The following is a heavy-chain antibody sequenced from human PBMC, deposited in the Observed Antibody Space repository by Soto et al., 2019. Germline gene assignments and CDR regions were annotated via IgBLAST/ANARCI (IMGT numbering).Heavy chain of an antibody. V-gene: IGHV1-58*01. CDR3: AATPYYDFWSGHYYGMDV. CDR2: IVVGSGNT. CDR1: GSTFTSSA. Sequence: SVKVSCKASGSTFTSSAVQWVRQARGQRLEWIGWIVVGSGNTNYAQKFQERVTITRDMSTSTAYMELSSLRSEDTAVYYCAATPYYDFWSGHYYGMDVWGQGTTVTVSS. J-gene: IGHJ6*02. D-gene: IGHD3-3*01.